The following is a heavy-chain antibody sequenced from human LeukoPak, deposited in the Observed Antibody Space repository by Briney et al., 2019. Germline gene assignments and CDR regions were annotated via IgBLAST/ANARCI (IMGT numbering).Heavy chain of an antibody. CDR1: GYTLTELS. D-gene: IGHD3-10*01. CDR2: FDPEDGET. V-gene: IGHV1-24*01. CDR3: ATARPMVRGVTKSRFDY. J-gene: IGHJ4*02. Sequence: ASVKVSCKVSGYTLTELSMHWVRQAPGKGLEWMGGFDPEDGETIYAQKFQGRVTITEDTSTDTAYMELSSLRSEDTAVYYCATARPMVRGVTKSRFDYWGQGTLVTVSS.